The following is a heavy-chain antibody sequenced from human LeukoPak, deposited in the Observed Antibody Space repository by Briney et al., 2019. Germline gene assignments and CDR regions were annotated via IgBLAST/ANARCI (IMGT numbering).Heavy chain of an antibody. Sequence: SETLSLTCAVYGVSFSGYYWSWIRQPPGKGLEWIGEINHSGSTNYNPSLKSRVTISVDTSKNQFSLKLSSVAAADTAVYYCARGTPEVATINDAFDIWGQGTMVTVSS. CDR3: ARGTPEVATINDAFDI. V-gene: IGHV4-34*01. J-gene: IGHJ3*02. D-gene: IGHD5-24*01. CDR1: GVSFSGYY. CDR2: INHSGST.